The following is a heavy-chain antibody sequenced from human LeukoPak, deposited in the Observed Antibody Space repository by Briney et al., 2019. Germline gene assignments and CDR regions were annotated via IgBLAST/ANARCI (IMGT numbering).Heavy chain of an antibody. D-gene: IGHD5-18*01. CDR3: ARDRRGYSYGYDYYFDY. V-gene: IGHV1-2*02. Sequence: GASVKVSCKASGYTFTGYYMHWVRQAPGQGLEWMGWINPNSGGTNYAQKFQGRATMTRDTSISTAYMELSRLRSDDTAVYYCARDRRGYSYGYDYYFDYWGQGTLVTVSS. CDR2: INPNSGGT. CDR1: GYTFTGYY. J-gene: IGHJ4*02.